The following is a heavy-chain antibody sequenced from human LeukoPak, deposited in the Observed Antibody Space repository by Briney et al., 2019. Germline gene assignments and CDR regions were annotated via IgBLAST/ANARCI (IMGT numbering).Heavy chain of an antibody. J-gene: IGHJ4*02. CDR2: IYSSGST. CDR3: ARVTGYMIEDYFDY. CDR1: GGSIRGYY. D-gene: IGHD3-22*01. Sequence: KPSETLSLTCNVSGGSIRGYYWSWIRQPPGKGLEWIGYIYSSGSTNYNPSLKSRVTMSVDTSKNQFSLKVSSVTAADTAVYYCARVTGYMIEDYFDYWGQGTLVTVSS. V-gene: IGHV4-59*01.